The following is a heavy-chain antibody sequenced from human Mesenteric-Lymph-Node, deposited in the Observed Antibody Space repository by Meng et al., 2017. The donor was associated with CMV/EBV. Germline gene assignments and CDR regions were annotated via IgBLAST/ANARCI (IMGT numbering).Heavy chain of an antibody. V-gene: IGHV3-48*04. CDR3: ARSLDDSSGYYNY. CDR2: ISRSSSTI. D-gene: IGHD3-22*01. J-gene: IGHJ4*02. CDR1: GFTFSSYS. Sequence: SCAASGFTFSSYSMDWVRQAPGKGLEWVSFISRSSSTIYYADSVKGRFTISRDNAKNSLYLQMNSLRAEDTAVYYCARSLDDSSGYYNYWGLGTLVTVSS.